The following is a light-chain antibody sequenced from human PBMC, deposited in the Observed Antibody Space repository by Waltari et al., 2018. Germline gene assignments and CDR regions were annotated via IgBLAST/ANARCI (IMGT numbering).Light chain of an antibody. CDR2: SNN. CDR3: AAWDDSLNGVV. Sequence: QSVLTQPPSASGTPGQRVTISLSGSSSNIGSNTVTWYQQLPGTAPNLVIFSNNQRPSGVPDRFSGSKSGASASLAISGLQSEDEADYYCAAWDDSLNGVVFGGGTKLTVL. V-gene: IGLV1-44*01. CDR1: SSNIGSNT. J-gene: IGLJ2*01.